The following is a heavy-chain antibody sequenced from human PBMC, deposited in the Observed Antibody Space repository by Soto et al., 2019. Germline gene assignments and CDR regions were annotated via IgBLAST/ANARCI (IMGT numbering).Heavy chain of an antibody. J-gene: IGHJ4*02. V-gene: IGHV1-69*01. Sequence: KVSCKASGGTFSSYAISWVRQAPGQGLEWMGGIIPIFGTANYAQKFQGRVTITADESTSTAYMELSSLRSEDTAVYYCASHLEYSRHSDYWGQGTLVTVSS. CDR1: GGTFSSYA. D-gene: IGHD6-6*01. CDR2: IIPIFGTA. CDR3: ASHLEYSRHSDY.